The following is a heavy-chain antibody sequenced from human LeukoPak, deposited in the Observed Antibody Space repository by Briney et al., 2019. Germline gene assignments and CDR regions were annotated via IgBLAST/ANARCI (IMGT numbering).Heavy chain of an antibody. CDR3: ARDDVTHDYGDYEVEGFDY. CDR2: ISSSGSTI. J-gene: IGHJ4*02. D-gene: IGHD4-17*01. Sequence: QPGGSLRLSCAASGFTFSSYEMNWVRQAPGKGLEWVSYISSSGSTIYYADSVKGRFTISRDNAKNSLYLQMNSLRAEDTAVYYCARDDVTHDYGDYEVEGFDYWGQGTLVTVSS. CDR1: GFTFSSYE. V-gene: IGHV3-48*03.